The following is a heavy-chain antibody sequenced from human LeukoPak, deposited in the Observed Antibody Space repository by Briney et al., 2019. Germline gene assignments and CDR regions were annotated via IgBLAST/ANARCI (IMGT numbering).Heavy chain of an antibody. J-gene: IGHJ3*02. V-gene: IGHV3-21*01. Sequence: GGSLRLSCAGSGLTLSDHYMDWVRQTPWKELEWVSSISAASSYIYYADSARGRFTISRDNAKNSLYLQMNSLRAEDTAVYYCARDKTEQWLVLEAFDIWGQGTVVTVSS. D-gene: IGHD6-19*01. CDR2: ISAASSYI. CDR1: GLTLSDHY. CDR3: ARDKTEQWLVLEAFDI.